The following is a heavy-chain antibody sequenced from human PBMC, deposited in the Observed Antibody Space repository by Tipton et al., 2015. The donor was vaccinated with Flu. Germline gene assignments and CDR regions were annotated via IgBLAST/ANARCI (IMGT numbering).Heavy chain of an antibody. J-gene: IGHJ2*01. CDR3: ARDGRRYSDTSGPQGYFDS. D-gene: IGHD3-22*01. CDR2: ISAHNGNT. Sequence: QLVQSGAEAKKPGASVKVSCKASGYTFTNYGINWVRQAPGQGLEWMGWISAHNGNTNYAQKVQGRVTMTTDTCTSIAYMELRSLRSDDTAVYYCARDGRRYSDTSGPQGYFDSWGRGTLVTVSS. CDR1: GYTFTNYG. V-gene: IGHV1-18*01.